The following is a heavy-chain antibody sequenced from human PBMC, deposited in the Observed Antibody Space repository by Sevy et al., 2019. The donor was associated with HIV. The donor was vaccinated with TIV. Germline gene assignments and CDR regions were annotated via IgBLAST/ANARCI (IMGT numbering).Heavy chain of an antibody. V-gene: IGHV3-30-3*01. J-gene: IGHJ1*01. CDR3: ALERLSSDVAEYFQN. CDR1: GFTFNRYS. Sequence: GGSLRLSCAASGFTFNRYSMHWVRQAPGKGLEWVATISFDATNKHYQDSVNGRLTISRDNFQNSLLLQMDSLRPEDTAVYYCALERLSSDVAEYFQNWGHGTLITVSS. CDR2: ISFDATNK. D-gene: IGHD1-1*01.